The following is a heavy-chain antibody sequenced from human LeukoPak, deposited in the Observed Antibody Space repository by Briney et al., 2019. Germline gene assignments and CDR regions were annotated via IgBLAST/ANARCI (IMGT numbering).Heavy chain of an antibody. J-gene: IGHJ4*02. D-gene: IGHD3-22*01. Sequence: SETLSLTCTVSGGSISSYYWSWIRQPPGKGLEWIGRIYTSGSTNYNPSLKSRVTMSVDTSKNQFSLKLSSVTAADTAVYYCAREAAYYYDSSGYPIRRIFDYWGQGTLVTVSS. CDR1: GGSISSYY. V-gene: IGHV4-4*07. CDR2: IYTSGST. CDR3: AREAAYYYDSSGYPIRRIFDY.